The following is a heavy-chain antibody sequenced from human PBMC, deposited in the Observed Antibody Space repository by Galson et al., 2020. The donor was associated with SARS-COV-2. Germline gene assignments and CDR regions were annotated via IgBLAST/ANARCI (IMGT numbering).Heavy chain of an antibody. CDR2: ISTYNGNT. V-gene: IGHV1-18*01. J-gene: IGHJ6*03. CDR1: GYSFTNYD. CDR3: ARTSHMDV. Sequence: ASVKVSCKTSGYSFTNYDITWVRQAPGQGLEWMGWISTYNGNTNYAQKPQGRVTMTTDTATSTSYMELRSLTSADTAGYYCARTSHMDVWGKGTTVTVSS.